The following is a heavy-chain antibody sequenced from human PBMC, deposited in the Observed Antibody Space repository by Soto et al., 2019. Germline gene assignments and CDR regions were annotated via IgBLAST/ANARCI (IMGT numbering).Heavy chain of an antibody. CDR3: AKRRNVLRFLEWSSGMEV. D-gene: IGHD3-3*01. V-gene: IGHV3-30*18. J-gene: IGHJ6*02. Sequence: QVQLVESGGGVVQPGRSLRLSCAASGFTFSSYGIHWVRQAPGKGLEWVAFISDDGNNKYYADSVKGRFTISRDNFRNKLYLQMNSLRGEDTAVYYCAKRRNVLRFLEWSSGMEVWGQGTTVNVSS. CDR2: ISDDGNNK. CDR1: GFTFSSYG.